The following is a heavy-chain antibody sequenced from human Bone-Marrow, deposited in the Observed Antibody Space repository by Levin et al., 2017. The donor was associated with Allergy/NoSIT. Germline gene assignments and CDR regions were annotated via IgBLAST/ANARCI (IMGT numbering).Heavy chain of an antibody. J-gene: IGHJ4*02. CDR1: NYSISSDFH. Sequence: SQTLSLTCAVSNYSISSDFHWGWIRQPPGKGLEWIGSIDQSGNTYYNPSLKSRVTISLAPSKNQFSLRLTSVTAADTAVYYCARTLGYCSGDGCYYYFDQWGQGTLVTVSS. CDR3: ARTLGYCSGDGCYYYFDQ. D-gene: IGHD2-15*01. CDR2: IDQSGNT. V-gene: IGHV4-38-2*01.